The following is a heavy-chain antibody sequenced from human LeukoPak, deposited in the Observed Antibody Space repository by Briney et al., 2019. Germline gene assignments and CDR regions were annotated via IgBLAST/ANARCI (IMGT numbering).Heavy chain of an antibody. CDR1: GGAFSSYA. D-gene: IGHD1-26*01. V-gene: IGHV1-69*06. Sequence: SVKVSCKASGGAFSSYAISWVRQAPGQGLEWMGGIIPIFGTANYAQKFQGRVTITADKSTSTAYMELSSLRSEDTAVYYCARDAGDRHAFDIWGQGTMVTVSS. CDR2: IIPIFGTA. CDR3: ARDAGDRHAFDI. J-gene: IGHJ3*02.